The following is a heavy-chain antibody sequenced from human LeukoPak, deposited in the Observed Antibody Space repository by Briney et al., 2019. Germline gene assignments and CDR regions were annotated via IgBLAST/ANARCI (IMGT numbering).Heavy chain of an antibody. Sequence: KASETLSLTCTVSGGSISSSSYYWCWIRQPPGKGLEWVGSIYYSGSTYYNPSLKSRVTISVDTSKKQFSLKLSSVTAADTAVYYCAREGGPPGYCSSTSGYSPLDVWGKGTTVTVSS. V-gene: IGHV4-39*07. CDR2: IYYSGST. CDR3: AREGGPPGYCSSTSGYSPLDV. D-gene: IGHD2-2*02. J-gene: IGHJ6*04. CDR1: GGSISSSSYY.